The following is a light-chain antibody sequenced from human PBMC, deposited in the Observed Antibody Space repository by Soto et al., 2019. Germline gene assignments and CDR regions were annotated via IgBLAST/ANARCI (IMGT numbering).Light chain of an antibody. J-gene: IGLJ1*01. CDR3: TSYTSSRTRV. CDR1: SSDVGAYNY. CDR2: DVS. V-gene: IGLV2-14*01. Sequence: ALTQPASVSGSPGQSITISCTGTSSDVGAYNYVSWYQQHPGKAPKLMIYDVSNRPSGVSNRFSGSKSGNTASLTISGLQAEDEADYYCTSYTSSRTRVFGTGTKVTV.